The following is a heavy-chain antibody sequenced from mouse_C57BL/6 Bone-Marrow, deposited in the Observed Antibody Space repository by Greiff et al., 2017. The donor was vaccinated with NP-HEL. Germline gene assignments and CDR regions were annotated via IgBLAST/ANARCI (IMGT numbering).Heavy chain of an antibody. Sequence: EVKVVESGGGLVQPKGSLKLSCAASGFTFTTYAMHWVRQAPGKGLEWVARIRSKSSNYATYSADSVQDRFTISRDDSQSMLYMQMNNLKTEDTAVYYCVRGPLYAMDYWGQGTSVTVSS. CDR1: GFTFTTYA. J-gene: IGHJ4*01. CDR3: VRGPLYAMDY. V-gene: IGHV10-3*01. CDR2: IRSKSSNYAT.